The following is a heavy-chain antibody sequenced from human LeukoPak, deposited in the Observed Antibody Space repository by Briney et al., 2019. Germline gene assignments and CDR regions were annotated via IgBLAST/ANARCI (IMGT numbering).Heavy chain of an antibody. V-gene: IGHV3-53*04. D-gene: IGHD6-19*01. J-gene: IGHJ3*02. CDR1: GFTVSSNY. CDR2: IYSGGST. CDR3: AKDRVAVAGTHAFDI. Sequence: PGGSLRLSCAASGFTVSSNYMSWVRQAPGKGLEWVSVIYSGGSTYYADSVKGRFTISRHNSKNTLYLQMNSLRAEDTAVYYCAKDRVAVAGTHAFDIWGQGTMVTVSS.